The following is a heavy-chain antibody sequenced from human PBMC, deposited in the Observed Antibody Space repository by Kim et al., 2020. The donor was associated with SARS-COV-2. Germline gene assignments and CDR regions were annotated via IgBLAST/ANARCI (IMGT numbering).Heavy chain of an antibody. J-gene: IGHJ4*02. Sequence: GGSLRLSCAASGFTFSSYAMSWVRQAPGKGLEWVSAISGSGGSTYYADSVKGRFTISRDNSKNPLYLQMNSLRAEDTAVYYCAKIKSGPQLVDYWGQVTLVTVSS. V-gene: IGHV3-23*01. CDR1: GFTFSSYA. CDR3: AKIKSGPQLVDY. D-gene: IGHD6-6*01. CDR2: ISGSGGST.